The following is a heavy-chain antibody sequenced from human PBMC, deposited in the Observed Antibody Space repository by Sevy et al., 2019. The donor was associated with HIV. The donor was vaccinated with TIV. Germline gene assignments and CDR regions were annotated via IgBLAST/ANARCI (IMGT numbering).Heavy chain of an antibody. CDR1: GYSIRSDDY. V-gene: IGHV4-38-2*01. J-gene: IGHJ3*02. Sequence: SETLSLACAVSGYSIRSDDYWVWIRQPRGKGLEWIGPIYHSGSTYYNPSLKSRVTMSVDTSMNEFSLKLNSVTAADTAVYYCARTPRGNFDSRASAFDIWGQGTMVTVSS. CDR3: ARTPRGNFDSRASAFDI. D-gene: IGHD3-22*01. CDR2: IYHSGST.